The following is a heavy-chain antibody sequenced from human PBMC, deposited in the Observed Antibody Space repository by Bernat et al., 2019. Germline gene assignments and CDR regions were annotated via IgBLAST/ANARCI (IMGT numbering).Heavy chain of an antibody. CDR3: ARDRTLGFFDY. V-gene: IGHV4-59*01. Sequence: QVQLQESGPGLVKPSETLSLTCTVSGGSTSSYYWSWIRQPPGKGLEWIGYIYYSGSTNYNPSLKSRVTISVDTSKNHFSLKLSSVTPADTAVYYCARDRTLGFFDYWGQGTLVTVSS. CDR1: GGSTSSYY. J-gene: IGHJ4*02. CDR2: IYYSGST. D-gene: IGHD7-27*01.